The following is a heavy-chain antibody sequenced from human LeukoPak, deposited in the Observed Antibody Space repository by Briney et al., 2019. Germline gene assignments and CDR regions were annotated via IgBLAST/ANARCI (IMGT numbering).Heavy chain of an antibody. CDR2: IIPIFRTA. J-gene: IGHJ3*02. CDR3: ASRSSGYLDAFDI. V-gene: IGHV1-69*05. Sequence: SVKVSCKASGGTFSSYAISWVRQAPGQGLEWMGRIIPIFRTANYAQKFQGRVTITTDESTSTAYMELSSLRSEDTAVYYCASRSSGYLDAFDIWGQGTMVTVSS. D-gene: IGHD3-22*01. CDR1: GGTFSSYA.